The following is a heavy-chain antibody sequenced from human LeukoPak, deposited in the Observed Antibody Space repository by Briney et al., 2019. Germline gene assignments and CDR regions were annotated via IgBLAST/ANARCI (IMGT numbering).Heavy chain of an antibody. CDR1: GFTVSGNY. CDR2: VYTGGKT. V-gene: IGHV3-66*01. CDR3: AKSPGTYSYFYAMDV. D-gene: IGHD1-26*01. J-gene: IGHJ6*02. Sequence: GGSLRLTCAPSGFTVSGNYMSWVRQAPGKGLEWVSVVYTGGKTYYADSVKGRFTISRDNSKNTLYLQMNSLRVEDTAVYYCAKSPGTYSYFYAMDVWGQGTTDTVSS.